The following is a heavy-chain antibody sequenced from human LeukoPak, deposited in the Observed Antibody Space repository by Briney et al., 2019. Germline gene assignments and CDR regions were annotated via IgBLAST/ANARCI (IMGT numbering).Heavy chain of an antibody. J-gene: IGHJ4*02. CDR3: AKGVRITIFGVVRCYFDY. CDR1: GFTFSSYG. V-gene: IGHV3-23*01. CDR2: ISGSGGST. D-gene: IGHD3-3*01. Sequence: GGTLRLSCAASGFTFSSYGMSWVRQAPGKGLEWVSAISGSGGSTYYADSVKGRFTISRDNSKNTLYLQMNSLRAEDTAVYYCAKGVRITIFGVVRCYFDYWGQGTLVTVSS.